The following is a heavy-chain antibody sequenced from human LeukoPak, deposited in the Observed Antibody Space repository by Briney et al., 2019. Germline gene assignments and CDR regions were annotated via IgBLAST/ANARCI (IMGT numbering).Heavy chain of an antibody. CDR3: ARDPVGAGYSRSYYYYGMDV. D-gene: IGHD6-13*01. CDR1: GFTFSSYG. J-gene: IGHJ6*02. Sequence: PGGSQRLSCAASGFTFSSYGMHWVRQAPGKGLEWVAVIWYDGSNKYYADSVKGRFTISRDNSKNTLYLQMNSLRAEDTAVYYCARDPVGAGYSRSYYYYGMDVWGQGTTVTVSS. CDR2: IWYDGSNK. V-gene: IGHV3-33*01.